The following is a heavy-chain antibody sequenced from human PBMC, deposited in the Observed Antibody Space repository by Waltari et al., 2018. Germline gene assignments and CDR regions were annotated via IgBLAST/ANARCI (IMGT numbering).Heavy chain of an antibody. CDR2: ISYSGST. V-gene: IGHV4-30-4*01. CDR3: ARGQWNFDY. D-gene: IGHD6-19*01. J-gene: IGHJ4*02. Sequence: QVQFQESGPGLVKPSQTLSLTCTVSGVPISSDDYFWSWIRQPPGKGPEWIGCISYSGSTYYKPSVKSRVTVSLDTSKNHFSLQLSSVTAADTAVYYCARGQWNFDYWGRGTLVAVSS. CDR1: GVPISSDDYF.